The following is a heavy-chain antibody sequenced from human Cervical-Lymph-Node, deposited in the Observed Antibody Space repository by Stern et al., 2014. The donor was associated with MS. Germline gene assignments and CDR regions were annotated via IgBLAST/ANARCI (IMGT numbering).Heavy chain of an antibody. V-gene: IGHV3-33*01. CDR2: IWYDGSNK. Sequence: VQLVESGGGVVQPGRSLRLSCAASGFTFSSYGMPWVRQAPGKGLEWVAVIWYDGSNKYYADSVKGRFTISRDNSKNTLYLQMNSLRAEDTAVYYCARKSGWYSIDYWGQGTLVTVAS. J-gene: IGHJ4*02. CDR1: GFTFSSYG. D-gene: IGHD6-19*01. CDR3: ARKSGWYSIDY.